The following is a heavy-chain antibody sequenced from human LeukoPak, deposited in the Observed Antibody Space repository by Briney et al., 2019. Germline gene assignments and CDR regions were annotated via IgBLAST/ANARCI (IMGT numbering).Heavy chain of an antibody. V-gene: IGHV5-51*01. CDR1: GYSFSNYW. J-gene: IGHJ4*02. D-gene: IGHD6-6*01. CDR2: IYPGDSDT. Sequence: GESLKISCKGSGYSFSNYWIGWVRQMPGQGLEWMGIIYPGDSDTRYSPSFQGQVTISADKSISTAYLQWSSLKASDTAMYYCARLAKQLVGPYFQYYFDYWGQGTLVTVSS. CDR3: ARLAKQLVGPYFQYYFDY.